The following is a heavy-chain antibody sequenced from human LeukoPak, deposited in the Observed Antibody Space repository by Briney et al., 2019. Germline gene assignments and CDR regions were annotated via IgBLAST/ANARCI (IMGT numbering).Heavy chain of an antibody. CDR3: ARPSSGSYSDY. J-gene: IGHJ4*02. D-gene: IGHD1-26*01. Sequence: PPETLSLTCTVSGGSISSSSNYWGWIRQPPGKGLEWSGSIYYSGSTYYNPSLKSRVTISVDTSKNQFSLKLSSVTAADTAVYYCARPSSGSYSDYWGQGTLVTVSS. CDR2: IYYSGST. V-gene: IGHV4-39*01. CDR1: GGSISSSSNY.